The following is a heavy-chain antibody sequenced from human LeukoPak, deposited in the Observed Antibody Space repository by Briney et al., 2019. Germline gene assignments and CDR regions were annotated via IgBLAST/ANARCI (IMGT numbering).Heavy chain of an antibody. CDR1: GYTFTGYY. CDR2: INPNSGGT. J-gene: IGHJ5*02. Sequence: ASVKVSCKASGYTFTGYYMHWVRQAPGQGLEWMGWINPNSGGTNYAQKFQGRVTMTRDTSISTAYMELSSLRSEDTAVYYCARLEPGIAAAEWFDPWGQGTLVTVSS. V-gene: IGHV1-2*02. D-gene: IGHD6-13*01. CDR3: ARLEPGIAAAEWFDP.